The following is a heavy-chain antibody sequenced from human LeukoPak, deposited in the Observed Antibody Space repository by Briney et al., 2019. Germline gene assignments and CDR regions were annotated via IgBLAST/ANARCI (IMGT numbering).Heavy chain of an antibody. D-gene: IGHD1-1*01. CDR2: MSPNSGDT. CDR1: GYTFTNLD. Sequence: GASVKVPCKTSGYTFTNLDINWLRQAPGQGLEWMGWMSPNSGDTGYAQKFQGRVSMTRDIFKSTAYMELSSLRSEDTAIYYCASNPPNTGDFYYWGLGTLVTVSS. J-gene: IGHJ4*02. V-gene: IGHV1-8*01. CDR3: ASNPPNTGDFYY.